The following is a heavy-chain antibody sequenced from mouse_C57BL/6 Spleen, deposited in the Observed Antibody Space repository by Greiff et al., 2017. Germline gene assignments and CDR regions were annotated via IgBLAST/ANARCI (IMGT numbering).Heavy chain of an antibody. D-gene: IGHD1-2*01. CDR1: GFTFSDYG. CDR2: ISSGSSTI. V-gene: IGHV5-17*01. Sequence: EVKLMESGGGLVKPGGSLKLSCAASGFTFSDYGMHWVRQAPEKGLEWVAYISSGSSTIYYADTVKGRFTISRDNAKNTLFLQMTSLSSEDTAMYYCARERLYFDVWGPGTTLTVSS. CDR3: ARERLYFDV. J-gene: IGHJ2*01.